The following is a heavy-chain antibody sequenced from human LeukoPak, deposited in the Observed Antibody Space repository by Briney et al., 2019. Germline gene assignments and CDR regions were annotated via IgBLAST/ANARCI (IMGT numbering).Heavy chain of an antibody. CDR2: ISSSGSTI. V-gene: IGHV3-11*01. CDR1: GFPFSDYY. D-gene: IGHD4-11*01. CDR3: ARGARNDYSNYERDSWSYFDY. Sequence: PGGSLRLSCAASGFPFSDYYMSWIRQAPGKGLEWVSYISSSGSTIYYADSVKGRFTISRDNAKNSLYLQMNSLRAEDTAVYYCARGARNDYSNYERDSWSYFDYWGQGTLVTVSS. J-gene: IGHJ4*02.